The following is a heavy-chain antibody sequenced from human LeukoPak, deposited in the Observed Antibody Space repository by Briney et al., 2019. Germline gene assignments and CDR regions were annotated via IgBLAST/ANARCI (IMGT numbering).Heavy chain of an antibody. V-gene: IGHV3-74*03. D-gene: IGHD1-7*01. CDR2: ILADGTTT. CDR1: GFTSGSYA. Sequence: GGSLRLSCAASGFTSGSYAMSWVRQAPGKGLEWVSRILADGTTTMYADSVKGRFTISRDNAKNTLYLQMNSLRAEDTAAYYCARGNYGFDYWGQGTLVIVSS. CDR3: ARGNYGFDY. J-gene: IGHJ4*02.